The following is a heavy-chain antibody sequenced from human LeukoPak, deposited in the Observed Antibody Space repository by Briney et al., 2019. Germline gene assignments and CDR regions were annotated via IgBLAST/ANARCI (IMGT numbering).Heavy chain of an antibody. CDR1: LDSLSGYS. CDR2: FNHSWGA. CDR3: AASLWFGIYPDY. J-gene: IGHJ4*02. D-gene: IGHD3-10*01. V-gene: IGHV4-34*01. Sequence: SETLSLTCAVYLDSLSGYSWSWIRQPPGKGLEWIGEFNHSWGAKYNPSLKSRATISVDTSKNHLSLSLNSVTAADTAVYYCAASLWFGIYPDYWGQGSLVTVSS.